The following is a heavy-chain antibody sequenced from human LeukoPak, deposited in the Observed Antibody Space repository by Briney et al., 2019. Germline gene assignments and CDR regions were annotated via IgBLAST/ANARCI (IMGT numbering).Heavy chain of an antibody. D-gene: IGHD6-13*01. V-gene: IGHV3-74*01. CDR2: INPDGSST. J-gene: IGHJ4*02. Sequence: PGGSLRLSCAASGFIFSSYWIHWVRQAPGKGLVWVSCINPDGSSTTYADSVRGRFTISRDNSKNTLYLQMNSLRADDTAVYYCAKAMNPISAGLGIAATASNDYWGQGTLVTVSS. CDR3: AKAMNPISAGLGIAATASNDY. CDR1: GFIFSSYW.